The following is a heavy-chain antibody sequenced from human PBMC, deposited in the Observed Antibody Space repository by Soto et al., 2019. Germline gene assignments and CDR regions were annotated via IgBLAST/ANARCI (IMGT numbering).Heavy chain of an antibody. J-gene: IGHJ5*02. D-gene: IGHD3-22*01. CDR1: GGSFSGYY. Sequence: PSETLSLTCAVYGGSFSGYYWSWIRQPPGKGLEWIGEINHSGSTNYNPSLKSRVSISVDTSKNQFSLKLSSVTAADTAVYYCARRPRITMIVVVSPGWFDPWDQGTLVTVSS. V-gene: IGHV4-34*01. CDR3: ARRPRITMIVVVSPGWFDP. CDR2: INHSGST.